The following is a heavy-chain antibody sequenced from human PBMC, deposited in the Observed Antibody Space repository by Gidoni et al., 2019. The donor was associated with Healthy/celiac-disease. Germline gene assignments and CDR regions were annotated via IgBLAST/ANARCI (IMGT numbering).Heavy chain of an antibody. V-gene: IGHV4-34*01. CDR1: SGSFSGYY. CDR2: INHSGST. D-gene: IGHD2-2*01. CDR3: ARELYAHYPDY. J-gene: IGHJ4*02. Sequence: QVQLHQWGAGLLKPSETLSPTCAVYSGSFSGYYWIWIRQPPGKGLEWIGEINHSGSTNYNPSLKSRVTISVYTSKNQVSLKLGSVTAAEKAVYYCARELYAHYPDYWGQGTLVTVSS.